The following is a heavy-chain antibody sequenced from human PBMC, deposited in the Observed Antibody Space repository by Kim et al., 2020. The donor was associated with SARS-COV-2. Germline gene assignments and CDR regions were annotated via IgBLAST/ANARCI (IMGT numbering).Heavy chain of an antibody. D-gene: IGHD3-10*01. V-gene: IGHV1-69*04. CDR2: IIPILGIA. Sequence: SVKVSCKASGGTFSSYAISWVRQAPGQGLEWMGRIIPILGIANYAQKFQGRVTITADKSTSTAYMELSSLRSEDTAVYYCARDASVVRGPPTDYWGQGTLVTVSS. J-gene: IGHJ4*02. CDR1: GGTFSSYA. CDR3: ARDASVVRGPPTDY.